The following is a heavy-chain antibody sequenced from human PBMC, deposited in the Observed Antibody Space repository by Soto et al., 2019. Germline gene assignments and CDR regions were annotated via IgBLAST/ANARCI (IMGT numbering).Heavy chain of an antibody. D-gene: IGHD6-19*01. J-gene: IGHJ6*02. CDR3: ARNSGWSYGMDV. CDR1: GYTFTNFY. V-gene: IGHV1-46*01. CDR2: INPSGGGT. Sequence: QVQLVQSGAEVKEPGASMKVSCKASGYTFTNFYIHWVRQAPGQGLEWMGIINPSGGGTDYARRFQGRVAMTSDTSTSTVYMDLSSLRSDDTAVYYCARNSGWSYGMDVWGQGTTVTVSS.